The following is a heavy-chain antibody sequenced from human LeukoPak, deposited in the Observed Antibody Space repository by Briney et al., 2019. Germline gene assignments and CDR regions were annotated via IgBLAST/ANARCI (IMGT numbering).Heavy chain of an antibody. CDR1: GFTFSSYW. D-gene: IGHD4-17*01. CDR2: ISTSGSST. J-gene: IGHJ4*02. CDR3: AREPGNNGDLDY. V-gene: IGHV3-21*01. Sequence: PGGSLRLSCAASGFTFSSYWMHWVRQAPGKGLEWVSSISTSGSSTFYADSMKGRFTISRDNAKSSLYLQMSSLRAEDTAVYYCAREPGNNGDLDYWGQGTLDTVSS.